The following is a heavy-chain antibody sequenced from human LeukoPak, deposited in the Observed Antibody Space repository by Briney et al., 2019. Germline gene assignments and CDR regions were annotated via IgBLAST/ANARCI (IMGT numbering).Heavy chain of an antibody. CDR2: INHSGST. D-gene: IGHD3-9*01. CDR1: GGSLSGYY. Sequence: SETLSLTCAVYGGSLSGYYWSWIRQPPGKGLEWIGEINHSGSTNYNPSLKSRVTISVDTSKNQFSLKLSSVTAADTAVYYCARGRRYFDWLHLRTGFDPWGQGTLVTVSS. V-gene: IGHV4-34*01. J-gene: IGHJ5*02. CDR3: ARGRRYFDWLHLRTGFDP.